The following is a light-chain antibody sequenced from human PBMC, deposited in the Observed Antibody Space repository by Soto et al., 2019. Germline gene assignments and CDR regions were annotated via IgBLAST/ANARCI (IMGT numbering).Light chain of an antibody. CDR1: RSDVGGYNF. V-gene: IGLV2-11*01. J-gene: IGLJ2*01. Sequence: QSALTQPRSVSGSPGQSVTISCTGTRSDVGGYNFVSWHQQHPGKAPTLIIYDVAKRPSGVPDRFSGSKSADTASLTISGLQAEDEADYDCCSYAGNRVIFGGGTKVTVL. CDR3: CSYAGNRVI. CDR2: DVA.